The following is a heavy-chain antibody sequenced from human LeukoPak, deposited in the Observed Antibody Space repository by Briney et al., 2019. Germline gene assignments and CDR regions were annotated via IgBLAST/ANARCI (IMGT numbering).Heavy chain of an antibody. V-gene: IGHV1-24*01. CDR1: GYTLTELS. D-gene: IGHD4-11*01. J-gene: IGHJ6*02. Sequence: GASVKVSCKVSGYTLTELSMHWVRQAPGKVLEWMGGFDPEDGETIYAQKFQGRVTMTEDTSTDTAYMELSSLRSEDTAVYYCATGSFTYSNYTPGWGIDVWGQGTTVTVSS. CDR3: ATGSFTYSNYTPGWGIDV. CDR2: FDPEDGET.